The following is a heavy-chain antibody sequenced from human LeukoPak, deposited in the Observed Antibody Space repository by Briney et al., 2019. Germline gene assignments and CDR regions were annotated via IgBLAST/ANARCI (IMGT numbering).Heavy chain of an antibody. CDR1: GYSFTNYW. J-gene: IGHJ4*02. D-gene: IGHD5-12*01. V-gene: IGHV5-51*01. Sequence: GESLKISCKGSGYSFTNYWIAWVRQMPGKGLEWMGIIYPTDSDTRYSPSFQGQVTISADKSISTAYLQWSSLKASDTAMYYRAARYSGYDWFDYWGQGALVTVSS. CDR2: IYPTDSDT. CDR3: AARYSGYDWFDY.